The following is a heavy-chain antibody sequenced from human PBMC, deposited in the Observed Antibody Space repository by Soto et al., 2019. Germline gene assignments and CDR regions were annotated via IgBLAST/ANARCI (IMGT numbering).Heavy chain of an antibody. V-gene: IGHV4-34*01. D-gene: IGHD1-26*01. J-gene: IGHJ5*02. Sequence: QVQLQQWGAGLLKPSETLSLTCAVYGGSFSGYYWNWIRQPPGKGLEWIGEIAHSGYTNYNPSLKSRVTISVETDKNQFSLRLTSVTAADTAVYYCARVLDWFDPLGQGTLVTVSS. CDR3: ARVLDWFDP. CDR2: IAHSGYT. CDR1: GGSFSGYY.